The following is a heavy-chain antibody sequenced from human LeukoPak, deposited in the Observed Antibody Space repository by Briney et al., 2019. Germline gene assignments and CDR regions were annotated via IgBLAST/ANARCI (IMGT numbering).Heavy chain of an antibody. CDR1: GGSISSYY. D-gene: IGHD2-15*01. V-gene: IGHV4-59*01. CDR2: IYYSGST. CDR3: ARDSSGYCSGGSCLQNWFDP. Sequence: SETLSLTCTVSGGSISSYYWSWIRQPPGKGLGWIGYIYYSGSTNYNPSLKSRVTISVDTSKNQFSLKLSSVTAADTAVYYCARDSSGYCSGGSCLQNWFDPWGQGTLVTVSS. J-gene: IGHJ5*02.